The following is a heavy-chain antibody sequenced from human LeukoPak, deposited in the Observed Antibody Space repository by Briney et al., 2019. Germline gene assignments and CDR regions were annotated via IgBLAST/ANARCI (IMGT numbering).Heavy chain of an antibody. J-gene: IGHJ5*02. V-gene: IGHV4-39*01. D-gene: IGHD6-13*01. CDR3: ARHPGGRYSNSWYGWFDP. CDR1: GGSISSSSYY. Sequence: SETLSLTCIVSGGSISSSSYYWGWIRQPPGKGLEWIGSINYSGSTYYNPSLKSRVTISVDTSKNQFSLKLSSVTAADTAVYYCARHPGGRYSNSWYGWFDPWGQGTLVTVSS. CDR2: INYSGST.